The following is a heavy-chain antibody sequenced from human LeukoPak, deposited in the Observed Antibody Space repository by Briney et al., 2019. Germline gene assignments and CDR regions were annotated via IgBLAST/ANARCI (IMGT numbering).Heavy chain of an antibody. CDR3: AREASIVVRCSDY. D-gene: IGHD6-6*01. CDR2: ISYDGSNK. J-gene: IGHJ4*02. V-gene: IGHV3-30*03. Sequence: GGSLRLSCAASGFTFSSYGMHWVRQAPGKGLEWVAVISYDGSNKYYAESVKGRFTISRDNSKNTLYLQMGSLRAEDMAVYYCAREASIVVRCSDYWGQGTLVTVSS. CDR1: GFTFSSYG.